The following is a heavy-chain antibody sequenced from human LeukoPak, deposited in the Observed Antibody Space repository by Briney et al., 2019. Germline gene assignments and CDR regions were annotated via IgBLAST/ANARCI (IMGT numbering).Heavy chain of an antibody. Sequence: GASVKVSCKASGYTFTGYYMHWVRQAPGQGLEWMGWINPNSGGTDYAQKFQGWVTMTRDTSISTAYMELSRLRSDDTAVYYCARVTSDDAFDIWGQGTMVTVSS. J-gene: IGHJ3*02. CDR3: ARVTSDDAFDI. CDR2: INPNSGGT. CDR1: GYTFTGYY. V-gene: IGHV1-2*04.